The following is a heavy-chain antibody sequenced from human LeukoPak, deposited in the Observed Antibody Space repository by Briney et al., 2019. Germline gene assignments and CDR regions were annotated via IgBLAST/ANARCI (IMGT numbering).Heavy chain of an antibody. V-gene: IGHV4-59*01. J-gene: IGHJ3*02. CDR3: ARACCPNYDSSGYHDAFDI. CDR1: GGPLSAYY. Sequence: SETLSLTCTVSGGPLSAYYWTWIRQPPGKGLEWIGYIYDNGNTNYNPSPKSRVTISVDTSKNQFSLKLSSVTAADTAVYYCARACCPNYDSSGYHDAFDIWGQGTMVTVSS. CDR2: IYDNGNT. D-gene: IGHD3-22*01.